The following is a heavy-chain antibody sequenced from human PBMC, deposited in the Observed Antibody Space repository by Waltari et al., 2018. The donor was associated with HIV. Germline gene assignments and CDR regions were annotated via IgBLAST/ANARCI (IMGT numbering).Heavy chain of an antibody. V-gene: IGHV3-48*01. D-gene: IGHD4-17*01. Sequence: EVQLVESGGGLVQPGGSLGLSCAVSGFTFSAYNMNWVRQAPGKGLEWVSYIRSDGSTIYYADSVKGRFTISRDNAKNSLYLQMNSLRAEDTAVYYCARGGGYGDYRFDPWGQGTLVTVSS. J-gene: IGHJ5*02. CDR1: GFTFSAYN. CDR3: ARGGGYGDYRFDP. CDR2: IRSDGSTI.